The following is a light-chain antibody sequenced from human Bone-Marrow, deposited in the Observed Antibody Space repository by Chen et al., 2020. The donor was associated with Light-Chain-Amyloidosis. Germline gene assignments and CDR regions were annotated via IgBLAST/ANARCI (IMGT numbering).Light chain of an antibody. CDR2: DDS. J-gene: IGLJ3*02. V-gene: IGLV3-21*02. CDR1: NIGSTS. Sequence: SYVLTQPSSVSVAPGQPATISCWGNNIGSTSVHWYQQKPGQAPLLVVYDDSDRPSGIPERLSGSNSGNTATLTISRVEAGDEADYYCQVWDRSSDRPVFGGGTKLTVL. CDR3: QVWDRSSDRPV.